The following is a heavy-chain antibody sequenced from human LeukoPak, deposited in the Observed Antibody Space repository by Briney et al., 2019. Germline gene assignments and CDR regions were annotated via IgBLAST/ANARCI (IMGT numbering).Heavy chain of an antibody. Sequence: PSQTLSLTCTDSGGSISSGGYYWSWIRQHPGKGLEWIGYIYYSGSTYYNPSLKSRVTISVDTSKNQFSLKLSSVTAADTAVYYCARGYDYVYYFDYWGQGTLVTVSS. D-gene: IGHD3-16*01. CDR1: GGSISSGGYY. CDR2: IYYSGST. V-gene: IGHV4-31*03. J-gene: IGHJ4*02. CDR3: ARGYDYVYYFDY.